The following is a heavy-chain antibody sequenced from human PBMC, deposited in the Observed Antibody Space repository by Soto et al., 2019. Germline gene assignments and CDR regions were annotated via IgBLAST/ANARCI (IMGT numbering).Heavy chain of an antibody. CDR3: VRQSEYYYATGRAAPLYGLDV. D-gene: IGHD3-10*01. J-gene: IGHJ6*02. CDR1: GGSISITSYY. Sequence: QLQLQESGPGLVMPSATLSLTCTVSGGSISITSYYWGWIRQPPGKGLEWIGNLSYSGSTYHNPSLKSLVTVSVDTTKHQFYLKVSSVTATDTAMYYCVRQSEYYYATGRAAPLYGLDVWGQGTTVTVS. CDR2: LSYSGST. V-gene: IGHV4-39*01.